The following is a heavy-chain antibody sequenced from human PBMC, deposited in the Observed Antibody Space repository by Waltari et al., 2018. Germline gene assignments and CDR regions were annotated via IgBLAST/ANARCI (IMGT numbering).Heavy chain of an antibody. D-gene: IGHD2-2*01. J-gene: IGHJ4*02. CDR2: INSDSSTI. V-gene: IGHV3-48*04. CDR3: ARRGYCGSTSCYGAVYFDY. CDR1: GFTFISYS. Sequence: EVQLVESGGGLVQPGESLRLPCSASGFTFISYSMNWVRQAPGKGLEWISYINSDSSTIYYADSVEGRFTISRDNAKNSLYLQMNSLRAEDTAVYYCARRGYCGSTSCYGAVYFDYWGQGTLVTVSS.